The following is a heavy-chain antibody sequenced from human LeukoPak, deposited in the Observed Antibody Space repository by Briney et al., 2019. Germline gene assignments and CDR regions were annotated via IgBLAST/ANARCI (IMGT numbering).Heavy chain of an antibody. D-gene: IGHD2-21*01. J-gene: IGHJ6*02. CDR3: ARFCGDCYYGMDV. V-gene: IGHV3-23*01. Sequence: PAGSLRLSCAASGFPFSSSAMSWVRQAAGKGLEWVSGLSGSGTSTYYADSVKGRFTISRDNSKNTLYLQMNSLRAEDTAVYYCARFCGDCYYGMDVWGQGTTVTVSS. CDR2: LSGSGTST. CDR1: GFPFSSSA.